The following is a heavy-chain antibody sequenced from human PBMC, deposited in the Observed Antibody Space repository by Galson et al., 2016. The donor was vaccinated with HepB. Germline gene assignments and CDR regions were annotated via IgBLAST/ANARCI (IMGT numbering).Heavy chain of an antibody. Sequence: SLRLSCAASGLTFINSAMRWVRQAPGKGLEWVSAIDISGGSTYYADSLKGRFTVPRDNSKNTLYLQLDSLRVDDTAVYYCAQELRPNDHRGQGTLVTVSA. CDR1: GLTFINSA. CDR3: AQELRPNDH. V-gene: IGHV3-23*01. D-gene: IGHD4-17*01. CDR2: IDISGGST. J-gene: IGHJ4*02.